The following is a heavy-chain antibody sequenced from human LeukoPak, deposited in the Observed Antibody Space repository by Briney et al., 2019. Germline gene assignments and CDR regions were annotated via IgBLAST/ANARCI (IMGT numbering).Heavy chain of an antibody. D-gene: IGHD3-22*01. CDR3: AADYYDSSGSLDY. CDR1: GGSISSGGYS. V-gene: IGHV4-30-2*01. Sequence: SETLSLTCAVSGGSISSGGYSWSWIRQPPGKGLEWIGYIYHSGSTYYNPSLKSRVTISVDRSKNQFSLKLSSVTAADTAVYYCAADYYDSSGSLDYWGQGTLVTVSS. J-gene: IGHJ4*02. CDR2: IYHSGST.